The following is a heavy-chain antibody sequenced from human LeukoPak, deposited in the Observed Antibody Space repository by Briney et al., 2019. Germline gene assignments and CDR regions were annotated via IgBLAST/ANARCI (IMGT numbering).Heavy chain of an antibody. CDR1: GGSISSGDYY. D-gene: IGHD3-22*01. Sequence: SQTLSLTCTVSGGSISSGDYYWRWIRQPPGKGLEWIGYIYYSGSTYYNPSLKSRVTISVDTSKNQFSLKLSSVTAADTAVYYCARGGDYYDSSGPPYYFDYWGQGTLVTVSS. CDR3: ARGGDYYDSSGPPYYFDY. V-gene: IGHV4-30-4*01. CDR2: IYYSGST. J-gene: IGHJ4*02.